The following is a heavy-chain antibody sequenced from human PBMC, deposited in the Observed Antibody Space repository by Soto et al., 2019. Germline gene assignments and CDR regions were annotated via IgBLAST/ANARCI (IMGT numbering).Heavy chain of an antibody. J-gene: IGHJ6*02. V-gene: IGHV3-23*01. CDR2: ISGGGGST. CDR1: GFPFSSYV. Sequence: GSLILSCSVSGFPFSSYVMTGVRQAPGKGLEWVSVISGGGGSTNYAESVKGRLTISRDNSENTLYLQMNSLRAEDTAVYHRAKAVTLVRGINPYSYGLDVWGQGTTVTVS. D-gene: IGHD3-10*01. CDR3: AKAVTLVRGINPYSYGLDV.